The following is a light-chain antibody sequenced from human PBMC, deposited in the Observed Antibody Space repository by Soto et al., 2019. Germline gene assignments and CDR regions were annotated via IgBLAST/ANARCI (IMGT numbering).Light chain of an antibody. CDR3: ASWDDTLNAVV. CDR2: EVN. V-gene: IGLV2-14*02. CDR1: TSDVGGYDV. J-gene: IGLJ3*02. Sequence: QSVLTQPASVSGSPGQSITISCSGTTSDVGGYDVVSWYQQHPGKAPKLMIFEVNQRPSGVSDRFSGSKSGTSCSLAISGLRSEDEADYSCASWDDTLNAVVFGGGTQLTVL.